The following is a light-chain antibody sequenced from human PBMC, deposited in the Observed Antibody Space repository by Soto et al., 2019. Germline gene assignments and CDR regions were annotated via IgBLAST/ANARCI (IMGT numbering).Light chain of an antibody. CDR3: QQYGSSGT. V-gene: IGKV3-20*01. CDR1: QSVSNNY. CDR2: GAS. Sequence: EIVMTQSPATLSLSPGERATLSCRASQSVSNNYLAWYQPKPGQAPRLLIYGASNRATGIPDRFSGSGSGTDFTLTISRLEPEDFAVDYCQQYGSSGTFGQGTKVDIK. J-gene: IGKJ1*01.